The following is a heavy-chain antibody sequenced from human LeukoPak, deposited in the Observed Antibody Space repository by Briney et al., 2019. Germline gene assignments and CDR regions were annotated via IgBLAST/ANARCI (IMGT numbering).Heavy chain of an antibody. J-gene: IGHJ1*01. CDR3: ARVESSGWGLFQH. CDR1: GGSISSYY. Sequence: PSETLSLTCTVSGGSISSYYWSWIRQPPGKGLEWIGYIYYSGSTNYNPSLKSRVTISVDTSKNQFSLKLSSVTAADTAVYHCARVESSGWGLFQHWGQGTLVTVSS. CDR2: IYYSGST. D-gene: IGHD6-19*01. V-gene: IGHV4-59*01.